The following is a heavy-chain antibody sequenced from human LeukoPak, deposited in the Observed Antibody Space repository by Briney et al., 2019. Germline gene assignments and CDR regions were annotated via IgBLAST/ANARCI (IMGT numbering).Heavy chain of an antibody. CDR1: GYTFTSYG. D-gene: IGHD6-13*01. J-gene: IGHJ4*02. CDR2: ISAYNGNT. CDR3: ARDSAIAAAVAAPF. Sequence: VASVKVSCKASGYTFTSYGISWVRQAPGQGLEWMGWISAYNGNTNYAQKLQGRVTMTTDTSTSTAYMELRSLRSDDTAVYYCARDSAIAAAVAAPFWGQGTLVTVSS. V-gene: IGHV1-18*01.